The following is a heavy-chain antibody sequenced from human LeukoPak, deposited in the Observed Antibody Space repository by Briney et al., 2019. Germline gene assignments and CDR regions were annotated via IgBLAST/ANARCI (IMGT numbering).Heavy chain of an antibody. J-gene: IGHJ4*01. CDR2: INPNSGDT. D-gene: IGHD2-2*01. CDR1: GYTFTGYH. CDR3: ARDYCSSTSCLFDY. V-gene: IGHV1-2*06. Sequence: ASVKVSCKASGYTFTGYHMHWVRQAPGQGLEWMGRINPNSGDTNYAQKFQGRVTMTRDTSISTAYMELSRLRSDDTAVYYCARDYCSSTSCLFDYXXXXTLXTVSS.